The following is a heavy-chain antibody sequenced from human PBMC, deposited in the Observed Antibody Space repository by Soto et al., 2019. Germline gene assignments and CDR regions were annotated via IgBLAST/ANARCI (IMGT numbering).Heavy chain of an antibody. CDR1: GGTFSRYA. CDR2: IVPIYGTR. J-gene: IGHJ6*02. CDR3: ARDLDYYGSGSHYYYGRGV. V-gene: IGHV1-69*13. Sequence: SVKVSCKASGGTFSRYAFSWVRQAPGQGLEWMGGIVPIYGTRGFAQKFQGRLTITADEPTRTAYMELSSLRSEDTAVYYCARDLDYYGSGSHYYYGRGVWGQGTTVTV. D-gene: IGHD3-10*01.